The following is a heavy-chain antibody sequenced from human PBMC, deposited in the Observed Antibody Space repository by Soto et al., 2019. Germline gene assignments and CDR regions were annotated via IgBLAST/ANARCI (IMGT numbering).Heavy chain of an antibody. J-gene: IGHJ4*02. D-gene: IGHD5-12*01. CDR1: GGTFSNDI. CDR3: VRDSPIGSTYSGYDGIDY. V-gene: IGHV1-69*08. CDR2: IIPLLDIT. Sequence: QVQLVQSGAEVKKPGSSVKVSCTASGGTFSNDIITWVRQAPGQGLEWMGRIIPLLDITNYAQKFQVRVTITADKSTSTAYMELNSLRSEDTAVYYCVRDSPIGSTYSGYDGIDYWGQGTLVTVSS.